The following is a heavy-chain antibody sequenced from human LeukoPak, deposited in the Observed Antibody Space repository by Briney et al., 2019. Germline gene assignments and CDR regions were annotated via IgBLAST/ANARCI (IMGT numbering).Heavy chain of an antibody. Sequence: GSLRLSCAASGFTFSSYAMSWVRQAPGKGLEWIGEINHSGSTNYNPPLKSRVTISVDTSKNQFSLKLSSVTAAGTAVYYCARGLDIVVVPAARGHWFDPWGQGTLVTVSS. V-gene: IGHV4-34*01. J-gene: IGHJ5*02. CDR2: INHSGST. CDR1: GFTFSSYA. D-gene: IGHD2-2*03. CDR3: ARGLDIVVVPAARGHWFDP.